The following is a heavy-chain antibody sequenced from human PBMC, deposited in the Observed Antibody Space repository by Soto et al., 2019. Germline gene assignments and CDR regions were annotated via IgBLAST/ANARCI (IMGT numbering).Heavy chain of an antibody. D-gene: IGHD3-10*01. V-gene: IGHV4-39*01. CDR1: GGSISSSSYY. Sequence: QLQLQESGPGLVKPSETLSLTCTVSGGSISSSSYYWGWIRQPPGKGLEWIGSIYYSGSTYYNPSLRSRVTISVDTSKNQFSLKLSSVTAADTAVYYCARHSLGSGSYPTLHFDYWCQGTLVTVSS. CDR3: ARHSLGSGSYPTLHFDY. J-gene: IGHJ4*02. CDR2: IYYSGST.